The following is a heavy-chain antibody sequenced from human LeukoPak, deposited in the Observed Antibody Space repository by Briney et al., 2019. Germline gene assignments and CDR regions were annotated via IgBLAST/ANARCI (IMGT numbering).Heavy chain of an antibody. V-gene: IGHV4-39*01. CDR3: ARQSSGSWPLDFDY. CDR2: IYYSGST. CDR1: GGSISSSSYY. J-gene: IGHJ4*02. D-gene: IGHD6-13*01. Sequence: PSETLSLTCTVSGGSISSSSYYWGWIRQPPGKGLEWIGSIYYSGSTYYNPSLKSRVTISVDTSKNQFSLKLSSVTAADTAVYYCARQSSGSWPLDFDYWGQGTLVTVSS.